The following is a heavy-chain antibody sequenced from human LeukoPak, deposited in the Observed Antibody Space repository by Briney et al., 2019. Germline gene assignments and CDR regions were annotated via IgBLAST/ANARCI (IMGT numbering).Heavy chain of an antibody. V-gene: IGHV1-69*01. J-gene: IGHJ6*03. CDR3: ARSDFRYYYYYYMDV. CDR2: IIPIFGTA. Sequence: SVKVSCKAPGGTFSSYAISWVRQAPGQGLEWMGGIIPIFGTADYAQKFQGRVTITADESTSTAYMELSSLRSEDTAVYYCARSDFRYYYYYYMDVWGKGTTVTVSS. CDR1: GGTFSSYA. D-gene: IGHD3/OR15-3a*01.